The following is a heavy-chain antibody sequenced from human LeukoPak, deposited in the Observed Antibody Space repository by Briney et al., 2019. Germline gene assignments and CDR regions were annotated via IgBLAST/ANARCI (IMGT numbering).Heavy chain of an antibody. Sequence: GGSLRLSCAASGFTFSSYSMNWVRQAPGKGLEWVSYISSSSSTIYYADSVKGRFTISRDNAKNSLYLQMNSLRAEDTAVYYCARDPYDILTGYGDDAFDIWGQGAMVTVSS. CDR2: ISSSSSTI. J-gene: IGHJ3*02. V-gene: IGHV3-48*04. CDR1: GFTFSSYS. D-gene: IGHD3-9*01. CDR3: ARDPYDILTGYGDDAFDI.